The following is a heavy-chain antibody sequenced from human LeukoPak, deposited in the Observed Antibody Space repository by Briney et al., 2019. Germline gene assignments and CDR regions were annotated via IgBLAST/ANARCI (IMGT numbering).Heavy chain of an antibody. D-gene: IGHD1-26*01. J-gene: IGHJ1*01. CDR2: INHIGST. CDR3: ATSARSEYFQH. V-gene: IGHV4-34*01. Sequence: SETLSLTCAVYGGSFSGYYWSWIRQPPGKGLEWIGEINHIGSTNYNPSPKKRLTITVDTSKNQFSLKLGSVTAADTAVYYCATSARSEYFQHWGQGTLVTVSS. CDR1: GGSFSGYY.